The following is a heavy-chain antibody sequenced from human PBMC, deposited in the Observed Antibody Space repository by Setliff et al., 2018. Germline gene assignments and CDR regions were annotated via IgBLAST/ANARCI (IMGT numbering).Heavy chain of an antibody. D-gene: IGHD6-6*01. CDR2: ISWSSGDI. CDR1: GFTFDDYA. CDR3: ARRSSSFAFDI. J-gene: IGHJ3*02. Sequence: LRLSCAASGFTFDDYAMHWVRQAPGKGLEWVSGISWSSGDIIYADSVKGRFTISRDNAKNSLYLQMNSLRAEDMALYYCARRSSSFAFDIWGQGTMVTVS. V-gene: IGHV3-9*03.